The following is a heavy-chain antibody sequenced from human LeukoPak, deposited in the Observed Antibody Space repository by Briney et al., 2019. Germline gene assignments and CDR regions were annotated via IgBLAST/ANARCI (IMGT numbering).Heavy chain of an antibody. D-gene: IGHD1-26*01. CDR1: GFTFTSYS. Sequence: RGSLRLSCAASGFTFTSYSMNWVRQAPGNGLEWVSTISGGGGSTYYADSVKGRFTISRDNSKNTLYLQVNSLRAEDTAVYYCAKGGKWDVTPFDYWGQGTLVTVSS. CDR3: AKGGKWDVTPFDY. CDR2: ISGGGGST. J-gene: IGHJ4*02. V-gene: IGHV3-23*01.